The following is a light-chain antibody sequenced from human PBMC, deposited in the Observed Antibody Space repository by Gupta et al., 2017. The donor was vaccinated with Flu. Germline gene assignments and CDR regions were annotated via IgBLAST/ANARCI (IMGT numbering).Light chain of an antibody. Sequence: DIQMTQSPSSLSASVGDRVTITCQASQDISNYLNWYQQKPGKAPKLLIYDASNLETGVPSRFCGSGSGTDFTFTISSLQPEDIATYYCQQYDNLLSTFGPGTKVDIK. J-gene: IGKJ3*01. V-gene: IGKV1-33*01. CDR2: DAS. CDR1: QDISNY. CDR3: QQYDNLLST.